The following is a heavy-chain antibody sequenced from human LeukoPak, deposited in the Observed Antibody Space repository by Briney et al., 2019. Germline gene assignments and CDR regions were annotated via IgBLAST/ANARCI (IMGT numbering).Heavy chain of an antibody. CDR3: ARDRLLWFGELDMDV. Sequence: PGRSLRLSCAASGFTFSSYGMHWVRQAPGKGLEWVAVIWYDGSNKYYADSVKGRLTISRDNSKNTLYLQMNSLRAEDTAVYYCARDRLLWFGELDMDVWGKGTTVTVSS. CDR2: IWYDGSNK. V-gene: IGHV3-33*01. D-gene: IGHD3-10*01. CDR1: GFTFSSYG. J-gene: IGHJ6*04.